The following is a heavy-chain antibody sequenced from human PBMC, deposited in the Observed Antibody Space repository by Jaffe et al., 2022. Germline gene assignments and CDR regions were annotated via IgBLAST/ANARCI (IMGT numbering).Heavy chain of an antibody. Sequence: EVQLVESGGGLVQPGGSLRLSCAASGFSFSSHWMHWVRQAPGKGLVWVSQINPDGISTRYADFVKGRFTISRDNAKNTLYLEMNNLRAEDTAVYYCARHGDYYYYYMDVWGEGTTVTVSS. CDR1: GFSFSSHW. V-gene: IGHV3-74*01. D-gene: IGHD3-3*01. CDR2: INPDGIST. CDR3: ARHGDYYYYYMDV. J-gene: IGHJ6*03.